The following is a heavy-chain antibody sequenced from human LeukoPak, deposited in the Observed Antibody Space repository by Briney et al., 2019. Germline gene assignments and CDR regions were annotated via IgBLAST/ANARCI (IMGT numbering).Heavy chain of an antibody. CDR1: GFTFSSYW. D-gene: IGHD3-10*01. CDR3: AKAGDGSGSRYYYYYMDV. V-gene: IGHV3-74*01. CDR2: IKTDGSST. Sequence: SGGSLRLSCAASGFTFSSYWMHWVRQAPGKGLVWVSHIKTDGSSTNYAESVKGRFTISRDNAKNTVYLQMNSLRAEDTAVYYCAKAGDGSGSRYYYYYMDVWGKGTTVTISS. J-gene: IGHJ6*03.